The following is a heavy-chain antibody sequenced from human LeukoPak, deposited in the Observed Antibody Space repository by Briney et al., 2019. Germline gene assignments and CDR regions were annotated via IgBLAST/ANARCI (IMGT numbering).Heavy chain of an antibody. CDR3: ARDLESPGELKYYYYMDV. CDR2: ISAYNGNT. V-gene: IGHV1-18*01. J-gene: IGHJ6*03. D-gene: IGHD1-26*01. Sequence: ASVKVSCKASGYTFTSYGISWVRQAPGQGLEWMGWISAYNGNTNYAQKLQGRVTMTTDTSTSTAYVELRSLRSDDTAVYYCARDLESPGELKYYYYMDVWGNGTTVTVSS. CDR1: GYTFTSYG.